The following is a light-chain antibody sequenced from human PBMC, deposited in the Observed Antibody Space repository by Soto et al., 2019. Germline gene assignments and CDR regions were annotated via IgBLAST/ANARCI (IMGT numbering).Light chain of an antibody. V-gene: IGKV3-11*01. Sequence: EIVLTQSPATLSLSLGERATLSCRASQSVSSYLAWYQQKPGQAPRLLIYDASNRATGIPARFSGSGSGTDFTLTISSLEPEDFAVYYCQQRSNWPPSITFCQGTRLEIK. J-gene: IGKJ5*01. CDR2: DAS. CDR3: QQRSNWPPSIT. CDR1: QSVSSY.